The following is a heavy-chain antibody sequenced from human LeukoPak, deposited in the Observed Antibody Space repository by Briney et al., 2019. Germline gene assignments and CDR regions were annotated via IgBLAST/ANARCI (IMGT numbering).Heavy chain of an antibody. CDR3: ARELSQIVWGGLDY. CDR2: IQNDASTE. D-gene: IGHD2-21*01. J-gene: IGHJ4*02. CDR1: GFTFSHYG. Sequence: GGCLRLASAASGFTFSHYGMHWVRQAPGKGLEWVAVIQNDASTENFADSVKGRFTISRDNSKNTVFLQMNSLRVEDTAVYYCARELSQIVWGGLDYGGQGTLVSVSS. V-gene: IGHV3-30*03.